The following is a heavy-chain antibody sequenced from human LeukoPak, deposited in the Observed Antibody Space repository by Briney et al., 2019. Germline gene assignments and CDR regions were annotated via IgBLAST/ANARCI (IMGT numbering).Heavy chain of an antibody. V-gene: IGHV4-4*07. J-gene: IGHJ5*02. CDR1: GASIRSYY. Sequence: SETLSLTCTVSGASIRSYYWSWIRQPAGKGLEWIGRIYTSGSTNYNPSLKSRVTISVDKSKNQFSLKLSSVTAADTAVYYCARLGYYRSASFTWFAPWGQGPLVTVPS. CDR3: ARLGYYRSASFTWFAP. D-gene: IGHD3-10*01. CDR2: IYTSGST.